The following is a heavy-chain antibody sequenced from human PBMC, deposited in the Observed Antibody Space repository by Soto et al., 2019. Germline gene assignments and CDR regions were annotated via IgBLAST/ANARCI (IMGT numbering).Heavy chain of an antibody. D-gene: IGHD2-2*02. V-gene: IGHV1-18*01. CDR3: ARVKVPAAILGAFDL. J-gene: IGHJ3*01. Sequence: ASVKVSCKASGYTFSTYGITWVRQAPGQGLDWMGWINPIKGDTNSAAIFQDRVTMTTDTSTRTAYMELRRLKSDDTAVYYCARVKVPAAILGAFDLWGQGTLVTV. CDR1: GYTFSTYG. CDR2: INPIKGDT.